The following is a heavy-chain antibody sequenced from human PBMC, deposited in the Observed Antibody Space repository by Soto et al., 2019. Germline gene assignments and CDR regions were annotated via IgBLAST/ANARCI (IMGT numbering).Heavy chain of an antibody. V-gene: IGHV2-5*02. CDR2: IYWDDDK. Sequence: QITLKESGPPLVKPTQTLTLTCTFSGFSLTSSGVGVGWIRQPPGKALECLALIYWDDDKRYTPSLKSRLTITKDTSKNQVVLTVTNMYPMDTATYYCAHRLTRYSWNYDLFDDWGQGTLVTVSS. J-gene: IGHJ4*02. CDR3: AHRLTRYSWNYDLFDD. D-gene: IGHD1-26*01. CDR1: GFSLTSSGVG.